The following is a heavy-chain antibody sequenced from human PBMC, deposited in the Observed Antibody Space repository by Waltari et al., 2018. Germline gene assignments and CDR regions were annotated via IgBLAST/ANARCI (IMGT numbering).Heavy chain of an antibody. D-gene: IGHD1-26*01. J-gene: IGHJ4*02. V-gene: IGHV1-18*01. CDR3: ASLPGGSYQHYYFDY. CDR2: IRAYNGNT. CDR1: GYTFTSYG. Sequence: QVQLVQSGAEVKKPGASVKVSCKASGYTFTSYGISWVRQAPGQGLEWMGWIRAYNGNTNYAQKLQGRVTMTTDTSTSTAYRGLRSLRSDDTAGYYCASLPGGSYQHYYFDYWGQGTLVTVSS.